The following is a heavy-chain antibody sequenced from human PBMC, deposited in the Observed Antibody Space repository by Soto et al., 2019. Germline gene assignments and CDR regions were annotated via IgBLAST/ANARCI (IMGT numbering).Heavy chain of an antibody. Sequence: GGSLRLSCAASGFTFDDYALHWVRQAPGKGLEWVSGISWNSGSIGYADSVYGRFTISRDNAKKSLYLQMNSLRAEDTALYYCAKDSKESGYYYYYYSDMDVWGQVTTVPVSS. CDR1: GFTFDDYA. CDR3: AKDSKESGYYYYYYSDMDV. D-gene: IGHD3-3*01. V-gene: IGHV3-9*01. CDR2: ISWNSGSI. J-gene: IGHJ6*02.